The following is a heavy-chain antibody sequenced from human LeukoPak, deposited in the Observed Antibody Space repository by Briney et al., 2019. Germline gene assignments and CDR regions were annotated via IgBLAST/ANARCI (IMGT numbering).Heavy chain of an antibody. J-gene: IGHJ6*03. CDR1: GFTFSSYS. CDR3: ARLSWLDDILTGSDMDV. D-gene: IGHD3-9*01. V-gene: IGHV3-21*01. Sequence: PGGSLRLSCAASGFTFSSYSMNWVRQAPGKWLEWVSSISSSSSYIYYADSVKGRFTISRDNAKNSLYLQMNSLRAEDTAVYYCARLSWLDDILTGSDMDVWGKGTTVTVSS. CDR2: ISSSSSYI.